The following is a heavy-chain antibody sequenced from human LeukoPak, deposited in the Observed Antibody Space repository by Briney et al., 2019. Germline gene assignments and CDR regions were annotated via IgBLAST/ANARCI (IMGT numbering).Heavy chain of an antibody. V-gene: IGHV4-39*07. J-gene: IGHJ4*02. Sequence: SETLSLTCTVSGGSISSSSYYWGWIRQPPGKGLEWMGSIYYSGSTYYNPSLKSRVTISVDTSKNQFSLNLSSVPAADTAVYYCARRGDTSGYFDDYWGQGTLLAVSS. CDR2: IYYSGST. D-gene: IGHD3-22*01. CDR1: GGSISSSSYY. CDR3: ARRGDTSGYFDDY.